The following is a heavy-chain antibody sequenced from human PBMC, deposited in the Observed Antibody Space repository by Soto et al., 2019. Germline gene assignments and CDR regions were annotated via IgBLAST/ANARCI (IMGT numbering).Heavy chain of an antibody. J-gene: IGHJ6*02. D-gene: IGHD1-26*01. V-gene: IGHV1-69*13. Sequence: SVKVSCKASGGTFSSFAITWVRQAPGQGLEWMGGSIPIFGTANYAQKFQGRVTITADESTSTAYMELSGLRYDDTAVYYCARDLVGAVENYGMDVRGQGTTVTVSS. CDR1: GGTFSSFA. CDR2: SIPIFGTA. CDR3: ARDLVGAVENYGMDV.